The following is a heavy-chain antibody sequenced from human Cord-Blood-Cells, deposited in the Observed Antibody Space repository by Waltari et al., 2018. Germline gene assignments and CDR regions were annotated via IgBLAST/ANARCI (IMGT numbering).Heavy chain of an antibody. CDR1: GFTFSSYW. V-gene: IGHV3-7*01. Sequence: EVQLVESGGGLVQPGGSLRLSCAASGFTFSSYWMSRVRQAPGKGLEWVANIKQDGSEKYYVDSVKGRFTISRDNAKNSLYLQMNSLRAEDTAVYYCARLSIAARNAFDIWGQGTMVTVSS. J-gene: IGHJ3*02. D-gene: IGHD6-6*01. CDR3: ARLSIAARNAFDI. CDR2: IKQDGSEK.